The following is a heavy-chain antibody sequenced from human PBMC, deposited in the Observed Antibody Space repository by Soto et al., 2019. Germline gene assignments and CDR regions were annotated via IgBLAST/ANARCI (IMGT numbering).Heavy chain of an antibody. J-gene: IGHJ4*02. CDR2: IYYSGST. CDR1: GGSISSYY. CDR3: ATGPGGGWYDY. V-gene: IGHV4-59*08. D-gene: IGHD6-19*01. Sequence: SETLSLTCTVSGGSISSYYWSWIRQPPGKGLEWIGYIYYSGSTNYNPSLKSRVTISVDTSKNQFSLKLSSVTAADTAVYYCATGPGGGWYDYWGQGTLVTVSS.